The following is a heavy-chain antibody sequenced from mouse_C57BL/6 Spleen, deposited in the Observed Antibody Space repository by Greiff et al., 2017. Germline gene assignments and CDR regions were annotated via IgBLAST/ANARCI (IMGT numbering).Heavy chain of an antibody. CDR1: GYTFTSYW. V-gene: IGHV1-69*01. J-gene: IGHJ4*01. CDR3: AKSNSLLAMDY. Sequence: QVQLQQPGAELVMPGASVKLSCKASGYTFTSYWMHWVKQRPGQGLEWIGEIDPSDSYTNYNQKFKGKSTLTVDKSSSTAYMQLSSLTSEDSAVYYCAKSNSLLAMDYWGQGTSVTVSS. D-gene: IGHD2-5*01. CDR2: IDPSDSYT.